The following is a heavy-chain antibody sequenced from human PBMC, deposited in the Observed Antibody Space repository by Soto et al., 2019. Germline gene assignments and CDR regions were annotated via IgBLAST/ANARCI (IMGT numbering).Heavy chain of an antibody. CDR3: ARDGPYYYDSICYYFDY. V-gene: IGHV3-21*01. CDR2: ISSSSSYI. Sequence: PGGSLRLSCAASGFTFSSYSMNWVRQAPGKGLEWVSSISSSSSYIYYADSVKGRFTISRDNAKNSLYLQMNSLRAEDTAVYYCARDGPYYYDSICYYFDYCGQGTLMTVS. J-gene: IGHJ4*02. CDR1: GFTFSSYS. D-gene: IGHD3-22*01.